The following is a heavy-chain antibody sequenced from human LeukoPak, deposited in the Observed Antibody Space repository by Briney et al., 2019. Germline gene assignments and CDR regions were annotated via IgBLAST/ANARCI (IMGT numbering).Heavy chain of an antibody. CDR2: IRYDGSNK. D-gene: IGHD6-19*01. CDR1: GFTFSFYG. V-gene: IGHV3-30*02. CDR3: ARRGLAVAGTRTYYFDY. Sequence: GGSLRLSCAASGFTFSFYGMHWVRQAPGKGLEWVAFIRYDGSNKYYADSVKGRFTISRDNSKNTLYMQMNSLRAEDTAVYYCARRGLAVAGTRTYYFDYWGQGTLVTVSS. J-gene: IGHJ4*02.